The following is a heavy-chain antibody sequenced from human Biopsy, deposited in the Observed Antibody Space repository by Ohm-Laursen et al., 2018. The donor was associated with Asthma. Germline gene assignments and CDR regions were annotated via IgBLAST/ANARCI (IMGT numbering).Heavy chain of an antibody. CDR3: ARHQYSSSWSTFDY. J-gene: IGHJ4*02. CDR2: MYYGETT. Sequence: SQTLSLTCAVSGASITSSAYYWGWIRQPPGKGLEWIGSMYYGETTYYSPSLKSRVTISVDTSKNQFSLILSSVTAADTAVYYCARHQYSSSWSTFDYWGQGALVTVSS. D-gene: IGHD3-22*01. CDR1: GASITSSAYY. V-gene: IGHV4-39*01.